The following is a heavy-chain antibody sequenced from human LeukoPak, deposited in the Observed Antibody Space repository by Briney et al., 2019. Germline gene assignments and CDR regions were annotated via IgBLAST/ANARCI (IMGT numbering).Heavy chain of an antibody. CDR2: INHSGST. CDR3: ARRASLWSGLSDAFDI. Sequence: SETLSLTCAVYGGSFSGYYWSWIRQPPGKGLEWIGEINHSGSTNYNPSLKRRVTISLDTSKNQFSLKLSSVTAPDTAVYYCARRASLWSGLSDAFDIWGQGTMVTVSS. CDR1: GGSFSGYY. V-gene: IGHV4-34*01. J-gene: IGHJ3*02. D-gene: IGHD3-3*01.